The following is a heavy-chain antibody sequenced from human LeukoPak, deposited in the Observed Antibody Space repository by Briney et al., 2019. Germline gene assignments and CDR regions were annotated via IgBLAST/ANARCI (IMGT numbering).Heavy chain of an antibody. CDR3: ARVDCHSSALCYYYYMDV. Sequence: SETLSLTCTVSGGSISSYYWSWIRQPPGKGLEWIGYIYYSGSTNYNPSLKSRVTISVDTSKNQFSLKLSSVTAADTAVYYCARVDCHSSALCYYYYMDVWGKGTTVTVSS. CDR2: IYYSGST. CDR1: GGSISSYY. D-gene: IGHD6-25*01. V-gene: IGHV4-59*01. J-gene: IGHJ6*03.